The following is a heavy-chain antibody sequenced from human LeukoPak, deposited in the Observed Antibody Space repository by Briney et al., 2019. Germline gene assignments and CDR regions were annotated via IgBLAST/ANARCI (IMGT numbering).Heavy chain of an antibody. CDR3: AGGYCSGGSCYDFDY. V-gene: IGHV1-2*02. D-gene: IGHD2-15*01. CDR2: INPNSGGT. J-gene: IGHJ4*02. Sequence: GASVKVSCKASGHTFTSYYIVWVRRAPGQGLEWMGWINPNSGGTNYAQKFQGRVTMTRDTSISTAYMELSRLRSDDTAVYYCAGGYCSGGSCYDFDYWGQGTLVTVSS. CDR1: GHTFTSYY.